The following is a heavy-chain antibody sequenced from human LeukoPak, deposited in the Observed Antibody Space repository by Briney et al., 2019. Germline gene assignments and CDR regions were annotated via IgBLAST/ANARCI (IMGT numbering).Heavy chain of an antibody. D-gene: IGHD6-19*01. CDR3: ANSGYSSGWYVY. CDR1: GFTFSTYA. CDR2: ISGSGGST. J-gene: IGHJ4*02. V-gene: IGHV3-23*01. Sequence: PGGSLRLSCAASGFTFSTYAMSWVRQAPGKGLGWVSAISGSGGSTYYADSVKGRFTISRDNSKNTLYLQMNSLRAEDTAVYYCANSGYSSGWYVYWGQGTLVTVSS.